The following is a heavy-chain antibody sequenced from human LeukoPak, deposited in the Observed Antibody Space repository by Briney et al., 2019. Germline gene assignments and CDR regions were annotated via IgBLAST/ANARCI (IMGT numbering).Heavy chain of an antibody. V-gene: IGHV3-33*08. J-gene: IGHJ4*02. CDR2: MYYDGISK. CDR3: ARDYYCSGGSCLYFDY. D-gene: IGHD2-15*01. CDR1: GFTFSSYW. Sequence: PGGSLRLSCAASGFTFSSYWMHWVRQAPGKGLVWVAVMYYDGISKYYADSVKGRFTISRDNSNNTLFLQMNSLRVEDTAVYYCARDYYCSGGSCLYFDYWGQGTLVTVSS.